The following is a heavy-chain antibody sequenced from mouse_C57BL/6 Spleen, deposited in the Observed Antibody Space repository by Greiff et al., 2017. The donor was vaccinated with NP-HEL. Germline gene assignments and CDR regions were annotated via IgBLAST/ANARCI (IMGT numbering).Heavy chain of an antibody. Sequence: QVQLKQSGPELVKPGASVKISCTASGYAFSSSWMNWVKQRPGKGLEWIGRIYPGDGDTNYNAQFKGKATLTADKSSSTAYMQLSSLTSEDSAVYFCARKGTTVVAKDAMDDWGQGTSVTVSS. D-gene: IGHD1-1*01. CDR2: IYPGDGDT. CDR1: GYAFSSSW. J-gene: IGHJ4*01. V-gene: IGHV1-82*01. CDR3: ARKGTTVVAKDAMDD.